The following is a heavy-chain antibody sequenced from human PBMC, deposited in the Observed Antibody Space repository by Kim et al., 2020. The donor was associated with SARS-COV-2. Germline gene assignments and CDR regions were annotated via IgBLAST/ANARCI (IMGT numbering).Heavy chain of an antibody. J-gene: IGHJ4*02. D-gene: IGHD6-13*01. Sequence: ADSVKGRFTISRDNSKNTLYLQMNSLRAEDTAVYYCARHPSSSWYLTIDYWGQGTLVTVSS. CDR3: ARHPSSSWYLTIDY. V-gene: IGHV3-66*04.